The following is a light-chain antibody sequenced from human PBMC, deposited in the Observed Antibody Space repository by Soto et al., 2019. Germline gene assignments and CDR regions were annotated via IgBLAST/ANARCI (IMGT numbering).Light chain of an antibody. CDR2: GAS. J-gene: IGKJ2*01. CDR1: QSINAF. Sequence: DIQMTQSPSSLSASVGDRVTISCRASQSINAFLTWYQQKPGEAPRLLIYGASNLQGGVPSRFSGSVSGTDFTLTISSLQPEDFALYYCQQSYSIPFTFGQGTKLEIK. V-gene: IGKV1-39*01. CDR3: QQSYSIPFT.